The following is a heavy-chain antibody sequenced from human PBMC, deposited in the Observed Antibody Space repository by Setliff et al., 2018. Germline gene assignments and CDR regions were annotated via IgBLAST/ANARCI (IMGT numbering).Heavy chain of an antibody. CDR1: GDSISRAKYY. D-gene: IGHD3-3*01. CDR3: ARVTGFSYMDV. J-gene: IGHJ6*03. V-gene: IGHV4-61*02. Sequence: SETLSLTCTVSGDSISRAKYYWSWIRQSAGKGLECLGRIYTDGSTKYNPSLNSRVTLLIDTAKNQISLRLSSVTAADTAVYFCARVTGFSYMDVWGKGTTVTVSS. CDR2: IYTDGST.